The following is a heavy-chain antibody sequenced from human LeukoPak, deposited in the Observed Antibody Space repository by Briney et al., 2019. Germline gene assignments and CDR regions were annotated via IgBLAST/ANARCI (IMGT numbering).Heavy chain of an antibody. CDR1: GGSISSSSSY. Sequence: SETLSLTCTVSGGSISSSSSYWGWIRQPPGKGLEWIGSIYYSGSTSYNPSLKSRVTISVDTSKNQFSLKLSSVTAADTTVYYCARGAAFWSGYYGYWGQGTLVTVSS. CDR3: ARGAAFWSGYYGY. D-gene: IGHD3-3*01. CDR2: IYYSGST. J-gene: IGHJ4*02. V-gene: IGHV4-39*07.